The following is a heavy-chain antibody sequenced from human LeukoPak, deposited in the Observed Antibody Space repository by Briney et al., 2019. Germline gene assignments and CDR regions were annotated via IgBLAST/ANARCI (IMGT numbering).Heavy chain of an antibody. CDR2: IFGSGGST. Sequence: GGSLRLSCAASGFTFSSYAMYWVRQAPGKGLEWVSGIFGSGGSTHYADSVKGRFTMSRDNSKNTVYLQMNSLRAEDTAVYYCAKTTTGYSSGRFPGWPVDYWGQGTLVTVSS. J-gene: IGHJ4*02. D-gene: IGHD6-19*01. V-gene: IGHV3-23*01. CDR1: GFTFSSYA. CDR3: AKTTTGYSSGRFPGWPVDY.